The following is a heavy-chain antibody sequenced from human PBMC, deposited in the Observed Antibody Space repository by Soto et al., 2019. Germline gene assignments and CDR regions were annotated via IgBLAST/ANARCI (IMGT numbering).Heavy chain of an antibody. CDR1: GFTFSSYA. J-gene: IGHJ6*02. V-gene: IGHV3-30-3*01. Sequence: QVQLVESGGGVVQPGRSLRLSCAASGFTFSSYAMHWVRQAPGKGLEWVAVISYDGSNKYYADSVKGRFTISRDNSKNTLYLQMNSLRAEDTAVYYCARDIYEQWLPQGYYYYGMDVWGQGTTVTVSS. CDR2: ISYDGSNK. D-gene: IGHD6-19*01. CDR3: ARDIYEQWLPQGYYYYGMDV.